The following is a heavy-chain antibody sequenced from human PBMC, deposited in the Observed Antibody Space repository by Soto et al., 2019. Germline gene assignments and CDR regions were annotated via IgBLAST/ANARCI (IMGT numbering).Heavy chain of an antibody. CDR3: ARRYGYSFDY. CDR2: IYYSGST. J-gene: IGHJ4*02. D-gene: IGHD1-1*01. Sequence: SETLSLTCTVSGGSISSYYWSWIRQPPGKGLEWIGYIYYSGSTNYNPSFKSRVTISVDTSKNQFSLKLSSVTAADTAVYYCARRYGYSFDYWGQGTLVTVSS. CDR1: GGSISSYY. V-gene: IGHV4-59*08.